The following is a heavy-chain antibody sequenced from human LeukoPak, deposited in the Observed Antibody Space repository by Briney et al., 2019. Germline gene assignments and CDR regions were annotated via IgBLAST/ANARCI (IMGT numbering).Heavy chain of an antibody. V-gene: IGHV1-69*13. CDR1: GGTFSNYA. CDR2: IIPIFGTA. Sequence: GASVKVSCKASGGTFSNYAISWVRQAPGQGLEWMGGIIPIFGTANYAQKFQGRVTITADESTSTAYMELSSLRSEDTAVYYCARDGVTMVRGVIIPSPFDYWGQGTLVTVSS. D-gene: IGHD3-10*01. J-gene: IGHJ4*02. CDR3: ARDGVTMVRGVIIPSPFDY.